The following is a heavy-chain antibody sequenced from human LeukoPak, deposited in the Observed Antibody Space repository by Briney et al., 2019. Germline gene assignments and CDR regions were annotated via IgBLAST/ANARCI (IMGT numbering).Heavy chain of an antibody. CDR1: EFTVSSNC. V-gene: IGHV3-66*04. Sequence: PGGSLRLSCAASEFTVSSNCMSWVRQASGKGLEWVSVIYNSGSTYYADSVKGRFTISRDKSKNTLYLQMNSLRAEETAVYYCVRQDWRSCSGGSCLPGAFVIWGQGTMVTVSS. D-gene: IGHD2-15*01. J-gene: IGHJ3*02. CDR2: IYNSGST. CDR3: VRQDWRSCSGGSCLPGAFVI.